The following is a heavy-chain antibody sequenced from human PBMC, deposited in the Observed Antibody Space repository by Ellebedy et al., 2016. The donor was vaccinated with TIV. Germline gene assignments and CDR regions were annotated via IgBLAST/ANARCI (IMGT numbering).Heavy chain of an antibody. CDR1: GFIFSDHA. D-gene: IGHD3-16*01. CDR3: ARVVGGFFGHDAFDF. V-gene: IGHV3-23*01. J-gene: IGHJ3*01. Sequence: GESLKISCAVSGFIFSDHAMGWVRQAPGKGLEWVSGIGNGGGGASNTDSVKGRFSISRENSKNTLYLQMNSLRVEDTAIYYSARVVGGFFGHDAFDFWGQGIKVIVSP. CDR2: IGNGGGGA.